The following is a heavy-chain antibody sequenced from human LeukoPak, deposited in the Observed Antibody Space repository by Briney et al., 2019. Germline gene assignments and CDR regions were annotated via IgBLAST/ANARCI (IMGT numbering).Heavy chain of an antibody. V-gene: IGHV4-59*08. CDR1: GGSISSYY. CDR3: ARQGTDYYDSSGYYYV. J-gene: IGHJ4*02. Sequence: SETLSLSCTVSGGSISSYYWSWIPPPPGKGLECIWYIYYSGSTNYNPSLKSRVTISVDTSKNQFSLKLSSVTAADTAVYYCARQGTDYYDSSGYYYVWGQGTLVTVSS. D-gene: IGHD3-22*01. CDR2: IYYSGST.